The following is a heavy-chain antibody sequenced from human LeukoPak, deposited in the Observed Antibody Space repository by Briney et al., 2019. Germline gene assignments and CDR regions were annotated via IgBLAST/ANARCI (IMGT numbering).Heavy chain of an antibody. D-gene: IGHD6-13*01. Sequence: PGGSLRLSCAASGFTFSSYWMSWVRQAPGKGLEWVANIKQDGSEKYYVDSVKGRFTISRDNAKNSLYLQMNSLRAEDTALYHCAKAFHTTSWNNFDYWGQGTLVTVSS. V-gene: IGHV3-7*05. CDR3: AKAFHTTSWNNFDY. CDR2: IKQDGSEK. CDR1: GFTFSSYW. J-gene: IGHJ4*02.